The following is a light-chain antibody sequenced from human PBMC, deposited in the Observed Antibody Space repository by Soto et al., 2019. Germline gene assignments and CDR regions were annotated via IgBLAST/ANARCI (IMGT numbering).Light chain of an antibody. CDR2: AAS. J-gene: IGKJ1*01. Sequence: AIRMYQSPSSFSASTGDRVTITFRASQGISSYLAWYQQKPGKAPKLLIYAASTLQSGVPSRFSGSGSGTDFTLTINSLQAEDVAVYYCQQYYGTPTFGQVTKVDIK. V-gene: IGKV1-8*01. CDR3: QQYYGTPT. CDR1: QGISSY.